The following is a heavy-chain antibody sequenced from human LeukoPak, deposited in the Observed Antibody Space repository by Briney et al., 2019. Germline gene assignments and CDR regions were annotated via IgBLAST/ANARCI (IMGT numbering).Heavy chain of an antibody. Sequence: ASVKVSCKASGYTFTSNYIHWLRQAPGQGLEWMGMIYPRDGSTSYAQKFQGRVTVTRDTSTSTVHMELSGLRSEDTAVYYCARDQEGFDYWGQGTLVAVSS. CDR2: IYPRDGST. CDR1: GYTFTSNY. CDR3: ARDQEGFDY. J-gene: IGHJ4*02. V-gene: IGHV1-46*01.